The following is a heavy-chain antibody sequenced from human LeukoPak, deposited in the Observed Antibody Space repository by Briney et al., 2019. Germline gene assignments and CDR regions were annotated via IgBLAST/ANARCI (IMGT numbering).Heavy chain of an antibody. CDR3: ARPGVRARFDY. Sequence: SETLSLTCTVSGGSISTNHYWNWIRQPAGKGLEWIGRIYISGSTNYNPSLQSRITVSVDTSKNQFSLKLSSVTAADTAVYYCARPGVRARFDYWGQGTLVTVSS. J-gene: IGHJ4*02. CDR1: GGSISTNHY. CDR2: IYISGST. D-gene: IGHD1-26*01. V-gene: IGHV4-4*07.